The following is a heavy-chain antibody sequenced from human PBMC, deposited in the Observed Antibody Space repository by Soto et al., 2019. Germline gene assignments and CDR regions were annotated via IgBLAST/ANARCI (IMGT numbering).Heavy chain of an antibody. Sequence: QLQLQESGPGLVKPSETLSLTCTVSGGSISSSSYYWGWIRQPPGKGLEWIGSIYYSGSTYYNPSLKSRVTISVDTSKNQFSLKLSSVTAADTAVYYCARQVGATGGDFDYWGQGTLVTVSS. CDR3: ARQVGATGGDFDY. J-gene: IGHJ4*02. CDR2: IYYSGST. CDR1: GGSISSSSYY. V-gene: IGHV4-39*01. D-gene: IGHD1-26*01.